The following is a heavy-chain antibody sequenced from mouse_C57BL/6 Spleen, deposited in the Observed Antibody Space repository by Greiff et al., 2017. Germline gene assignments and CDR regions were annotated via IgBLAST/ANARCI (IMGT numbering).Heavy chain of an antibody. J-gene: IGHJ2*01. Sequence: VQLKQSGPELVKPGASVKISCKASGYTFTDYYMNWVKQSHGKSLEWIGDINPNNGGTSYNQKFKGKATLTVDKSSSTAYMELRSLTSEDSAVYYCARREVFTHFDYWGQGTTLTVSS. V-gene: IGHV1-26*01. CDR1: GYTFTDYY. CDR2: INPNNGGT. CDR3: ARREVFTHFDY.